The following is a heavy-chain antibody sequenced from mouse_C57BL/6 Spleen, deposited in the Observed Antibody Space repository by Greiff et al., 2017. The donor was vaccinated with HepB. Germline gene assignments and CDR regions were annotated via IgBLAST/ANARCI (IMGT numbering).Heavy chain of an antibody. Sequence: QVQLQQSGAELARPGASVKMSCKASGYTFTSYTMHWVKQRPGQGLEWIGYINPSSGYTKYNQKFKDKATLTADKSSSTAYMHLSSLTSEDSAVYYCAYGNYAIDYWGQGTTLTVSS. CDR3: AYGNYAIDY. CDR2: INPSSGYT. D-gene: IGHD2-10*02. CDR1: GYTFTSYT. V-gene: IGHV1-4*01. J-gene: IGHJ2*01.